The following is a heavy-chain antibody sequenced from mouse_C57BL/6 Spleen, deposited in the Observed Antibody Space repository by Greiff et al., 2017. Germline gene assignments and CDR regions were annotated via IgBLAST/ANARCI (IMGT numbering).Heavy chain of an antibody. CDR3: AREGNYEDYFDY. CDR2: IYPGSGNT. D-gene: IGHD2-1*01. J-gene: IGHJ2*01. CDR1: GYSFTSYY. Sequence: QVQLQQSGPELVKPGASVKISCKASGYSFTSYYIHWVKQRPGQGLEWIGWIYPGSGNTKYNEKFKGKATLTADTSSSTAYMQLSSLTSEYSAVYYCAREGNYEDYFDYWGQGTTLTVSA. V-gene: IGHV1-66*01.